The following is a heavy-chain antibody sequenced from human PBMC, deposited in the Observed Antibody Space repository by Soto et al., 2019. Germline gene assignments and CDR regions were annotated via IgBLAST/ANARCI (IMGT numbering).Heavy chain of an antibody. CDR1: GYTFTSYG. CDR2: ISAYNGNT. D-gene: IGHD3-3*01. J-gene: IGHJ6*02. Sequence: ASVKVSCKASGYTFTSYGISWVRQAPGQGLEWMGWISAYNGNTNYAQKLQGRVTMTTDTSTSTAYMELKSLRSDDTAVYYCARDLTDQDTIFGLVIIYYGMDVWGQGTTVTGSS. CDR3: ARDLTDQDTIFGLVIIYYGMDV. V-gene: IGHV1-18*01.